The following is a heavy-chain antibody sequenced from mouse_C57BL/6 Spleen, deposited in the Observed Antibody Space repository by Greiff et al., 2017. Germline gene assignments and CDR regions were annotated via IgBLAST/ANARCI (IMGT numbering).Heavy chain of an antibody. J-gene: IGHJ2*01. Sequence: QVQLQQSGAELVRPGTSVKMSCKASGYTFTNYWIGWAKQRPGHGLEWIGDIYPGGGYTNYNEKFKGKATLTADKSYSTAYMQFRSLTSEDSAIYYCERDGGHYFDHWGQGTTLTVSS. V-gene: IGHV1-63*01. D-gene: IGHD1-2*01. CDR3: ERDGGHYFDH. CDR1: GYTFTNYW. CDR2: IYPGGGYT.